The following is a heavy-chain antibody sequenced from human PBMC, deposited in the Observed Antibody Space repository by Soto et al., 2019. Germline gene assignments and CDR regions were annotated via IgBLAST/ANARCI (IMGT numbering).Heavy chain of an antibody. J-gene: IGHJ5*02. CDR2: IYSGGST. CDR3: ARENQWLPNYYGSGLSHGWFDP. V-gene: IGHV3-66*01. D-gene: IGHD3-10*01. CDR1: GFTVSSNY. Sequence: GGSLRLSCAASGFTVSSNYMSWVRQAPGKGLEWVSVIYSGGSTYYADSVKGRFTISRDNSKNTLYLQMNSLRAEDTAVYYCARENQWLPNYYGSGLSHGWFDPWGQGTLVTVSS.